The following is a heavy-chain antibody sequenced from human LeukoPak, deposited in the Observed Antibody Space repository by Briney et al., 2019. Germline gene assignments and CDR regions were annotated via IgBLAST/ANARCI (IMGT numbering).Heavy chain of an antibody. Sequence: GGSLRLSCAASGFTFSSYTMGWVRKAPGKGLQWVSSVTSSGDNTYYADSVNGRFTISRDNTKNTLHLQVNSLRAEDTAVYYCVRRSRGNYDTWGQGTLVTVSS. J-gene: IGHJ5*02. CDR3: VRRSRGNYDT. D-gene: IGHD3-22*01. CDR2: VTSSGDNT. V-gene: IGHV3-23*01. CDR1: GFTFSSYT.